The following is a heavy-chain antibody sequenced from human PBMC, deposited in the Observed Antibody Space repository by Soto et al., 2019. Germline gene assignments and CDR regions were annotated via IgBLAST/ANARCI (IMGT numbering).Heavy chain of an antibody. CDR1: GDSLSNNSAA. CDR2: TYYRSRWYN. V-gene: IGHV6-1*01. D-gene: IGHD5-12*01. J-gene: IGHJ4*02. CDR3: ARDQGIVATIAD. Sequence: QVQLQQSGPGLVKPSQTLSLTCVISGDSLSNNSAAWNWIRQSPSRGLEWLGRTYYRSRWYNHYAEPINSRITINPDTSKNQFSLHLKSVTPEDSAVYYCARDQGIVATIADWGQGTLVTVSS.